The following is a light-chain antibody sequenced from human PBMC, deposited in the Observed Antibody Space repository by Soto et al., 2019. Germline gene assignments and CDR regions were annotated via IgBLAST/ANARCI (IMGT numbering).Light chain of an antibody. CDR1: QSVSSSS. J-gene: IGKJ5*01. Sequence: EIVLTQSPDTLSLSPGERATLCCRASQSVSSSSVAWYQQTPGQAPGLLIYATSYRATDIPVRFSAGGAGTDFTLTISRLEPEDFAVYYCQQYGSSPRTTFGQGTRREIK. CDR3: QQYGSSPRTT. CDR2: ATS. V-gene: IGKV3-20*01.